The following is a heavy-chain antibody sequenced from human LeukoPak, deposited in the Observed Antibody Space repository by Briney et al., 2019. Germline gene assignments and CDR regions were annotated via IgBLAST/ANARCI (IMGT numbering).Heavy chain of an antibody. V-gene: IGHV4-59*08. CDR2: VYYSGTA. Sequence: PSETLSLTCTVSGGSMRSYYWSWIRQPPGKGLELIGYVYYSGTANYNPSLESRVTILVGTSKNHFSLNLSSVTAADTAVYYCARTKSGWYYSDYWGQGTLVSVS. J-gene: IGHJ4*02. CDR1: GGSMRSYY. D-gene: IGHD6-19*01. CDR3: ARTKSGWYYSDY.